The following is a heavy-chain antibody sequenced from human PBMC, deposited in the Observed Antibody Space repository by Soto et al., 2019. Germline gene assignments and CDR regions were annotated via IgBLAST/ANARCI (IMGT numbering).Heavy chain of an antibody. D-gene: IGHD2-15*01. CDR2: ISYDGSNK. Sequence: PGGSLRLSCAASGFTFSSYAMHWVRQAPGKGLEWVAVISYDGSNKYYADSVKGRFTISRDNSKNTLYLQMNSLRAEDTAVYYCARDPRYCSGGSCFSLTYYYGMDVWGQGTTVTVPS. CDR3: ARDPRYCSGGSCFSLTYYYGMDV. CDR1: GFTFSSYA. J-gene: IGHJ6*02. V-gene: IGHV3-30-3*01.